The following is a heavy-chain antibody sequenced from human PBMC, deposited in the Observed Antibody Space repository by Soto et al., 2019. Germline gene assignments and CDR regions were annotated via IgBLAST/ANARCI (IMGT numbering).Heavy chain of an antibody. CDR2: IYYSGST. V-gene: IGHV4-61*01. J-gene: IGHJ4*02. CDR3: ARDSGDDYGDYKFDY. CDR1: GGSVSSGSYY. D-gene: IGHD4-17*01. Sequence: QVQLQESGPGLVKPSETLSLTCTVSGGSVSSGSYYWSWIRQPPGKGLEWIGYIYYSGSTNYNPSLKSRVTISVDTSKNQFSLKLSSVTAADTAVYYCARDSGDDYGDYKFDYWGQGTLVTVSS.